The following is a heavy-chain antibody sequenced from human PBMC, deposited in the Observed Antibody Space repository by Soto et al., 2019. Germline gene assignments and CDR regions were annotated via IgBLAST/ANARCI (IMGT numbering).Heavy chain of an antibody. CDR3: ARYQAMVEPYYFDY. J-gene: IGHJ4*02. V-gene: IGHV3-74*01. D-gene: IGHD5-18*01. CDR1: GLTFSSYW. CDR2: INSDGSST. Sequence: GGSLRLSCAASGLTFSSYWMHWVRQAPGKGLVWVSRINSDGSSTSYADSVKGRFTISRDNSKNTLYLQMNSLRAEDTAVYYCARYQAMVEPYYFDYWGQGTLVTVSS.